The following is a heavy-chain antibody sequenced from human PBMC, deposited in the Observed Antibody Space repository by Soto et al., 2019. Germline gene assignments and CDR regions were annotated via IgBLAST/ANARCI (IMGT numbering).Heavy chain of an antibody. D-gene: IGHD6-6*01. V-gene: IGHV1-2*04. Sequence: GASVKVSCKASGYTFTGYYMHWVRQAPGQGLEWMGWINPNSGGTNYAQKFQGWVTMTRDTSISTAYMELSRLRSDDTVVYYCARAIARVYYGMDVWGQGTTVTVSS. J-gene: IGHJ6*02. CDR1: GYTFTGYY. CDR2: INPNSGGT. CDR3: ARAIARVYYGMDV.